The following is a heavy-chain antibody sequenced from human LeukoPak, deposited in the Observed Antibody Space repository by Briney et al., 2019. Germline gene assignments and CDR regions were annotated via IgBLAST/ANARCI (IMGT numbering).Heavy chain of an antibody. CDR1: GFTFSSYW. CDR3: ARVIGWDEPFDI. J-gene: IGHJ3*02. Sequence: GGSLRLSCAASGFTFSSYWMHWVRQAPGTGLVWVSRINTDGSSTNYADSVKGRFTVSRDNAKNTLYLQMNSLRAEDTAVYYCARVIGWDEPFDIWGQGTVVTVSS. D-gene: IGHD1-26*01. V-gene: IGHV3-74*01. CDR2: INTDGSST.